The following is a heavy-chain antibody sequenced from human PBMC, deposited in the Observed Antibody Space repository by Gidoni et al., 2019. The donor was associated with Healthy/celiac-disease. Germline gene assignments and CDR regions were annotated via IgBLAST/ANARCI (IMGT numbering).Heavy chain of an antibody. CDR3: ARVPHCSSTSCYVAYSSGFYYYYMDV. J-gene: IGHJ6*03. Sequence: QVQLVQSGAEVKKPGASVKVSCKASGYTFTSYGISWVRQAPGQWLEWMGWSRAYNGNTNYAPKLQGRVTMTTDTSTSTAYMELRSLRSDDTAVYYCARVPHCSSTSCYVAYSSGFYYYYMDVWGKGTTVTVSS. CDR2: SRAYNGNT. D-gene: IGHD2-2*01. V-gene: IGHV1-18*01. CDR1: GYTFTSYG.